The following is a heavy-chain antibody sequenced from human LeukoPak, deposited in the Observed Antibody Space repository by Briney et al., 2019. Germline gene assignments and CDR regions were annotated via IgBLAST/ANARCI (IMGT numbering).Heavy chain of an antibody. CDR3: AGGGPRANWYFDL. V-gene: IGHV3-74*01. Sequence: PGGSLRLSCAASGFTFSSYWMHWVRQAPGKGLVWVSRIGADESSTTYADSVKGRFTISRDNAKNTLFPQMNSLRADDTAVYYCAGGGPRANWYFDLWGRGTLVTVSS. CDR2: IGADESST. J-gene: IGHJ2*01. D-gene: IGHD1-26*01. CDR1: GFTFSSYW.